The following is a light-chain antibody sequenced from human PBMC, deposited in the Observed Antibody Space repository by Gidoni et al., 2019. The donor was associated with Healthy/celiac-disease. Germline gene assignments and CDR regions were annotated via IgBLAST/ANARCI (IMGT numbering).Light chain of an antibody. CDR2: GAS. V-gene: IGKV3-15*01. CDR1: QSVSSN. Sequence: EIVMTQSPATLSVSPGERATLSCRPIQSVSSNLAWYQQKPGQAPRLLIYGASTRATGIPARFSGSGSGTEFTLTISSLQSEDFAVYYCQQYNNWPITFGQGTRLEIK. J-gene: IGKJ5*01. CDR3: QQYNNWPIT.